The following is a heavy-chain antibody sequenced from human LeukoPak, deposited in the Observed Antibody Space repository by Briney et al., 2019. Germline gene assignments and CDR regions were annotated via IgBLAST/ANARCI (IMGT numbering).Heavy chain of an antibody. CDR1: GFTFSSYG. D-gene: IGHD3-10*01. J-gene: IGHJ5*02. V-gene: IGHV3-30*18. CDR2: ISYDGSVK. Sequence: GGSLRLSCAASGFTFSSYGMHWVRQAPGKGQERMALISYDGSVKYYADSVKGRFTISRDNSKNTLYLQMNSLRAEDTAVYYCAKDGPNSWFGEATWGQGTLVTVSS. CDR3: AKDGPNSWFGEAT.